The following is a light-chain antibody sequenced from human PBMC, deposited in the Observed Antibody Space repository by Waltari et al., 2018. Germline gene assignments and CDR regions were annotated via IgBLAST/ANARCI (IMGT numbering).Light chain of an antibody. CDR2: DVN. CDR1: SSDLVTYNR. V-gene: IGLV2-14*03. J-gene: IGLJ1*01. CDR3: ATWDDSLNLFV. Sequence: QSALTQPASVSGSPGQSITISCTGTSSDLVTYNRVSWYQQYPGKAPKLMIYDVNSRPSGVSNRFAGSKSGNTASLAISRLQSGDEAHYYCATWDDSLNLFVFGSGTQVSVL.